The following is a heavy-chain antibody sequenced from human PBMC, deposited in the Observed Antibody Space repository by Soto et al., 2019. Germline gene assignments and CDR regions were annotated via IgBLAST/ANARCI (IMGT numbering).Heavy chain of an antibody. CDR1: GFTFSSYG. CDR3: ARDHCTNGVCARYGMDV. D-gene: IGHD2-8*01. V-gene: IGHV3-33*01. Sequence: GGSLRLSCAASGFTFSSYGMHWVRQAPGKGLEWVAVIWYDGSNKYYADSVKGRFTISRDNSKNTLYLQMNSLRAEDTAVYYCARDHCTNGVCARYGMDVWGQGTTVTVSS. J-gene: IGHJ6*02. CDR2: IWYDGSNK.